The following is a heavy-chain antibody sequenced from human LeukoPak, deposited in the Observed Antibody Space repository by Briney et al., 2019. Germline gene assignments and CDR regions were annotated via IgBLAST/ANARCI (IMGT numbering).Heavy chain of an antibody. Sequence: PSETLSLTCTVSGGSISSSSYYWGWIRQPPGKGLEWIGSIYYSGSTYYNPSLKSRVTISVDTFKNQFSLKLSSVTAADTAVYYCAGHGCSSTSCALDYWGQGTLVTVSS. J-gene: IGHJ4*02. CDR1: GGSISSSSYY. CDR2: IYYSGST. V-gene: IGHV4-39*01. D-gene: IGHD2-2*01. CDR3: AGHGCSSTSCALDY.